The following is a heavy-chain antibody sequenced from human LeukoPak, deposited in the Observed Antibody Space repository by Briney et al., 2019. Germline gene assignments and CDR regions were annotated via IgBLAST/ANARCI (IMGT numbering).Heavy chain of an antibody. V-gene: IGHV4-59*01. CDR2: IYYSGST. Sequence: PSETLSLTCTVSGYFIKNGYNWGWIRQPPGKGLEWIGYIYYSGSTNYNPSLKSRVTISVDTSKNQFSLKLSSVTAADTAVYYCARSPIGTDGYYYVLYYFDYWGQGTLVTVSS. CDR3: ARSPIGTDGYYYVLYYFDY. CDR1: GYFIKNGYN. D-gene: IGHD3-10*02. J-gene: IGHJ4*02.